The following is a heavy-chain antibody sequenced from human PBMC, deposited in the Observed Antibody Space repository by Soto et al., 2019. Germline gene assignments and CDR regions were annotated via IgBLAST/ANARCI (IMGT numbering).Heavy chain of an antibody. D-gene: IGHD3-3*01. Sequence: ASVKVSCKASGYTFTSYGISWVRQAPGQGLEWMGWISGYNGKTNYAQKVQDRVTMTTDTSTSTVYMELRSLRSEDTAVYYCASPARNYDFWSGYSFDIWGQGTMVTVSS. CDR2: ISGYNGKT. J-gene: IGHJ3*02. CDR3: ASPARNYDFWSGYSFDI. V-gene: IGHV1-18*01. CDR1: GYTFTSYG.